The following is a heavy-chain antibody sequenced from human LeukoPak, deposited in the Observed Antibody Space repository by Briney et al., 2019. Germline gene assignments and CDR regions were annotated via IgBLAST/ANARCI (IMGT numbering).Heavy chain of an antibody. CDR2: ISYDGSNK. D-gene: IGHD6-19*01. CDR1: GFTFSSYA. J-gene: IGHJ6*02. V-gene: IGHV3-30-3*01. Sequence: PGGSLRLSCAASGFTFSSYAMHWVRQGPGKRLEWVAVISYDGSNKYYADSVKGRFTISRDNSKNTLYLQMNSLRAEDTAVYYCERENSSGWPYYYYYGMDVWGQGTTVTVSS. CDR3: ERENSSGWPYYYYYGMDV.